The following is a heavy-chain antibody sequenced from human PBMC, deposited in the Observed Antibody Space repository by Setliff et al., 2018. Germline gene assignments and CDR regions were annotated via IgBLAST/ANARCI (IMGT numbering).Heavy chain of an antibody. Sequence: SETLSLTCTVSGGSISSSSYYWGWIRQPPGKGLEWLGSVYFSGYTYYNPSLSGRVIISIDTSKNQFSLRLTSVTAADTAVYYCARVDFTMLQGVLGQWGQGTLVTVSS. CDR3: ARVDFTMLQGVLGQ. J-gene: IGHJ1*01. CDR1: GGSISSSSYY. D-gene: IGHD3-10*01. V-gene: IGHV4-39*07. CDR2: VYFSGYT.